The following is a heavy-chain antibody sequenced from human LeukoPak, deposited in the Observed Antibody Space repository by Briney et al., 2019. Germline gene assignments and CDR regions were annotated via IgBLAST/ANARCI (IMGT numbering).Heavy chain of an antibody. CDR3: ARVGYYYYGMDV. CDR2: INPNSGAT. CDR1: GYTFTGYY. Sequence: ASVKVSCKASGYTFTGYYMHWVRQPPGQGLEWMGWINPNSGATNYAQKFQGRVTMTRDTSISTAYMELSRLRSDDTAVYYCARVGYYYYGMDVWGQGTTVTVSS. J-gene: IGHJ6*02. V-gene: IGHV1-2*02.